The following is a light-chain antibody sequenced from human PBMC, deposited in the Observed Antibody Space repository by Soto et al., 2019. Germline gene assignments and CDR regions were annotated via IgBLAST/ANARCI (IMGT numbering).Light chain of an antibody. CDR2: DVS. V-gene: IGLV2-14*01. CDR1: SSDVGGYNY. Sequence: QSALTQPASVSGSPGQSITISCTGTSSDVGGYNYVSWYQQHPGKAPQLMIYDVSNRPSGVSNRFSGSKSGNTASLTISGLQAEDEADYYCSSYTSRVVFGGGTQLTVL. J-gene: IGLJ2*01. CDR3: SSYTSRVV.